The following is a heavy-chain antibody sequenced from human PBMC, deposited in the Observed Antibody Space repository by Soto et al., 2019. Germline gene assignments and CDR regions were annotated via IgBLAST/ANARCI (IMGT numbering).Heavy chain of an antibody. Sequence: PGESLKISCKGSGYSFTSYWISWVRQMPGKGLEWMGRIDPSDSYTNYSPSLQGHVTISADKSISTAYLQWSSLKASDTAMYYCASLPSSSVDYWGQGTLVTVSS. J-gene: IGHJ4*02. CDR2: IDPSDSYT. D-gene: IGHD2-2*01. CDR1: GYSFTSYW. CDR3: ASLPSSSVDY. V-gene: IGHV5-10-1*01.